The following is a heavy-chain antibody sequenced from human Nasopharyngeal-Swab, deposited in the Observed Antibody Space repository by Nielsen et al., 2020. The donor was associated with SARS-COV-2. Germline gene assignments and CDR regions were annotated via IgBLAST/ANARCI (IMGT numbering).Heavy chain of an antibody. CDR2: ISSSSSTI. CDR3: ARDARLTIFGVDPPGYYGMDV. J-gene: IGHJ6*02. Sequence: GGSLRLSWAASGFTFSSYSLNWVRQAPGKGMEWVSFISSSSSTIKYADSVKGRFTISRDNAKNSLYLQMNSLRAEDTAVYYCARDARLTIFGVDPPGYYGMDVWGQGTTVTVSS. D-gene: IGHD3-3*01. V-gene: IGHV3-48*04. CDR1: GFTFSSYS.